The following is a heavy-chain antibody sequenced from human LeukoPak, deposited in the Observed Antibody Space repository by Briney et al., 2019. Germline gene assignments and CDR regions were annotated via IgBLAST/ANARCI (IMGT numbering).Heavy chain of an antibody. J-gene: IGHJ6*02. CDR3: AKDQVRFGSIFGVVKAWYGMDV. V-gene: IGHV3-23*01. D-gene: IGHD3-3*01. CDR1: GFTFSSYA. Sequence: GGSLRLSCAASGFTFSSYAMSWVRQAPGKGLEWVSAISGSGGSTYYADSVKGRFTISRDNSKNTLYLQMNSLRAEDTAVYYCAKDQVRFGSIFGVVKAWYGMDVWGQGTTVTVSS. CDR2: ISGSGGST.